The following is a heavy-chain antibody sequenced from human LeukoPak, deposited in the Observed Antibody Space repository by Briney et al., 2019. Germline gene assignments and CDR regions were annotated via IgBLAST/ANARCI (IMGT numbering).Heavy chain of an antibody. CDR3: ARSYGSGSRNWFDP. V-gene: IGHV4-59*01. J-gene: IGHJ5*02. Sequence: SETLSLTCTVSGGSISSYYWSWIRQPPGKGLEWIGYIYYSGSTNYNPSLKSRVTISVDTSKNQFSLKLSSVTAADTAVYYCARSYGSGSRNWFDPWGQGTLVTVSS. CDR1: GGSISSYY. CDR2: IYYSGST. D-gene: IGHD3-10*01.